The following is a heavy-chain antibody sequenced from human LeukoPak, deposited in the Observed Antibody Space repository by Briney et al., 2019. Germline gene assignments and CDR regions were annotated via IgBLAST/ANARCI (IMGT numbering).Heavy chain of an antibody. CDR2: ISSSSSYT. CDR3: ARGPYGDYNWFDP. CDR1: GFTFSDYY. V-gene: IGHV3-11*05. Sequence: GGSLRLSCAASGFTFSDYYMSWLRQAPGKGLEWVSYISSSSSYTNYADSVKGRFTISRDNAKNSLYLQMNSLRAEDTAVYYCARGPYGDYNWFDPWGQGTLVTVSS. J-gene: IGHJ5*02. D-gene: IGHD4-17*01.